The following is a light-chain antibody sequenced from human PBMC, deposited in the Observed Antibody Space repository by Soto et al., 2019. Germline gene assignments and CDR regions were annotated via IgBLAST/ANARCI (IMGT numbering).Light chain of an antibody. CDR2: GAS. CDR3: QQYGSSPRT. Sequence: EIVLAQCPGTLSLSPGERATLSCRASQSVSSTYLAWYQQKLGQAPRLLIYGASIRATGIPDRFSGSGSGTDFTLTISRLEPEDFAVYYCQQYGSSPRTFGQGTKLDIK. V-gene: IGKV3-20*01. J-gene: IGKJ2*01. CDR1: QSVSSTY.